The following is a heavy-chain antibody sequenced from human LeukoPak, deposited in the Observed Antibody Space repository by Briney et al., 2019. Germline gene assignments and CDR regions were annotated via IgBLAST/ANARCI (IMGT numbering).Heavy chain of an antibody. J-gene: IGHJ4*02. V-gene: IGHV3-73*01. D-gene: IGHD6-19*01. CDR3: TRAVAGTTHPFDY. CDR2: IRSKANSYAT. Sequence: GGSLRLSCAASGLTFTNYTMNWVRQAPGKGLEWVGRIRSKANSYATAYAASVKGRFTISRDDSKNTAYLQMNSLKTEDTAVYYCTRAVAGTTHPFDYWGQGTLVTVSS. CDR1: GLTFTNYT.